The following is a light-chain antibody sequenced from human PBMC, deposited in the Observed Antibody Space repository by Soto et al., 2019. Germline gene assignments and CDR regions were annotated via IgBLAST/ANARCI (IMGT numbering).Light chain of an antibody. J-gene: IGLJ2*01. CDR2: GDS. V-gene: IGLV1-40*01. CDR1: SSNIGAGFD. CDR3: QSYDRSLSGVV. Sequence: QSVLTQPPSVSGAPGQRVTISCTGSSSNIGAGFDVHWYQQVPGTAPKLLIYGDSNRPSGVPDRFSGSKSGTSASLAITGLQAEDETDYYCQSYDRSLSGVVFGGGTKVTVL.